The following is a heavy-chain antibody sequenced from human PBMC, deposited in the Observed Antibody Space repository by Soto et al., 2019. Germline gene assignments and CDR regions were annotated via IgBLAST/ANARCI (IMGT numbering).Heavy chain of an antibody. Sequence: EVQLVESGGGLVQPGGSLRLSCAASGFTFSSYWMHWVRQAPGKGLVWVSRINSDGSSTNYADSVKGRFTISRDNAKNSLYLQMNSLRAEDTAVYYCARAIEPDFDWLGDYFDYWGQGTLVTVSS. V-gene: IGHV3-74*01. CDR2: INSDGSST. D-gene: IGHD3-9*01. CDR3: ARAIEPDFDWLGDYFDY. CDR1: GFTFSSYW. J-gene: IGHJ4*02.